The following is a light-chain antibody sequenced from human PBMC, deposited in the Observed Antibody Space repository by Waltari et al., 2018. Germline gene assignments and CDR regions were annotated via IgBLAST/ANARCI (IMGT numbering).Light chain of an antibody. CDR1: QNINNC. CDR2: AAS. CDR3: QQSDSAPIT. V-gene: IGKV1-39*01. Sequence: DIQMTQSPSSLSASVGDRVTITCRASQNINNCLNWYQQAPGKAPKRLLYAASSVQRGVPSTFSGSGSGTDFTLTISSLQPEEFAVYYCQQSDSAPITFGQGTRLEI. J-gene: IGKJ5*01.